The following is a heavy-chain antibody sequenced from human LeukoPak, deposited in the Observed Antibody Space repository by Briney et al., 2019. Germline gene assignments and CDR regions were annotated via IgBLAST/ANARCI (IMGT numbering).Heavy chain of an antibody. D-gene: IGHD3-22*01. V-gene: IGHV3-30*18. CDR1: GFTFSSYG. CDR2: ISNDGNTK. J-gene: IGHJ4*02. CDR3: AKDDSSAIRLDYFDY. Sequence: PGRSLRLSCTASGFTFSSYGMHWVRQAPGKGLEWVAVISNDGNTKHYADSVQGRFTVSRDNSKNTLYLQMNSLRAEDTAVYYCAKDDSSAIRLDYFDYRGQGTLVTVSS.